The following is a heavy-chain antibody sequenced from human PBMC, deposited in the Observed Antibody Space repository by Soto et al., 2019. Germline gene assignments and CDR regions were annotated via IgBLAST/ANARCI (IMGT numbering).Heavy chain of an antibody. Sequence: GXSVKVSCKASRYSFTGNSIHWVRQAPGQXXXXXXXXKXXXGGXXYEXXXXXXVKXXXXXXXSKAYMDLSRLTSDDTAVYYCAIQRSGVVYWGQGTLVTVYS. CDR2: XKXXXGGX. J-gene: IGHJ4*02. CDR3: AIQRSGVVY. D-gene: IGHD2-15*01. V-gene: IGHV1-2*02. CDR1: RYSFTGNS.